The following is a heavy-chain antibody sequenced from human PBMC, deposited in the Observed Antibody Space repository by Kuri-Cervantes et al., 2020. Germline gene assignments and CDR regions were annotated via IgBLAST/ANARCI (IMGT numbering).Heavy chain of an antibody. D-gene: IGHD6-13*01. CDR1: GFTFDDYA. V-gene: IGHV3-9*01. J-gene: IGHJ5*02. Sequence: SLKISCAASGFTFDDYAMHWVRQAPGKGLEWVSGISWNSGSIGYADSVKGRFTISRDNAKNSLYLQMNSLRAEDTAVYYCARERRAGTPGWFDPWGQGTLVTVSS. CDR2: ISWNSGSI. CDR3: ARERRAGTPGWFDP.